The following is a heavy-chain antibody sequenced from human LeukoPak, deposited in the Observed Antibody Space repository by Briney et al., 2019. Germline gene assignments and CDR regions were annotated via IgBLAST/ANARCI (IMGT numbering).Heavy chain of an antibody. Sequence: GASVKVSCKASGYTFTGYYLYWVRQAPGQGLEWMGWINPNSGGTKFAQKFQGRITMTRDTSISTAYMELSRLRSDDTAVYYCARRAAAIDYWGQGTLVTVSS. J-gene: IGHJ4*02. D-gene: IGHD2-2*01. CDR2: INPNSGGT. CDR3: ARRAAAIDY. CDR1: GYTFTGYY. V-gene: IGHV1-2*02.